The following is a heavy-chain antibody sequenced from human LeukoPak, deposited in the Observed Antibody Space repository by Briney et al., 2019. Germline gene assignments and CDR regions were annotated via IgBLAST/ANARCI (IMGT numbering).Heavy chain of an antibody. CDR2: TSDSGDST. CDR1: GFTFSNYA. J-gene: IGHJ4*02. D-gene: IGHD4-23*01. CDR3: AKTTAMTTVLSGFDY. Sequence: GGSLRLSCAASGFTFSNYAMSWFRQAPGKGLEWVSGTSDSGDSTYYADSVKGRFTISRDNSKNTLYLQMNSLRAEDTAVYYCAKTTAMTTVLSGFDYWGQGTLVTVSS. V-gene: IGHV3-23*01.